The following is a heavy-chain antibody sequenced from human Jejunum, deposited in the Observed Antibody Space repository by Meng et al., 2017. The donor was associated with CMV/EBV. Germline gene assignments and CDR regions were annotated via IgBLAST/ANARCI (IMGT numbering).Heavy chain of an antibody. CDR3: AKATEADGYYFDY. CDR2: IYSGSGRT. V-gene: IGHV3-23*03. D-gene: IGHD6-13*01. J-gene: IGHJ4*02. Sequence: SGVTFNNYAMGWVRQAPGKGLEWVSSIYSGSGRTYYGDSVKGRFIISRDNSRDTLYLQMTSLRPEDTAIYYCAKATEADGYYFDYWGQGILVTVSS. CDR1: GVTFNNYA.